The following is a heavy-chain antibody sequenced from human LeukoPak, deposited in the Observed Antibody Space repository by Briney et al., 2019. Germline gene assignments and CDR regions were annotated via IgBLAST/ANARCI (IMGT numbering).Heavy chain of an antibody. J-gene: IGHJ4*02. V-gene: IGHV3-23*01. CDR3: AKDTCTSTNWPHGMGY. Sequence: PGGSLRLSCAASGFTFSSYAMSWVRQAPGKGLEWVLGISGSGGSTSYADSVKGRFTISRDNSKNTLFLQMNGLRAEDTAVYYCAKDTCTSTNWPHGMGYWGQGTLVTVSS. CDR2: ISGSGGST. CDR1: GFTFSSYA. D-gene: IGHD2-2*01.